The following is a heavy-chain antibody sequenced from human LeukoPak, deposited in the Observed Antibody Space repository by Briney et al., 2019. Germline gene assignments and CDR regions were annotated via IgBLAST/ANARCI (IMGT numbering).Heavy chain of an antibody. V-gene: IGHV2-70*11. D-gene: IGHD1-7*01. J-gene: IGHJ4*02. Sequence: SGPTLVNPTQTLTLTCTFSGFSLSTSGMCVSWIRQPPGKALECLARIDWDDDKYYSTSLKTRLTISKDTSKNQVVLTMTNMDPVDTATYYCARTNPNWNYWPFDYWGQGTLVTVSS. CDR3: ARTNPNWNYWPFDY. CDR1: GFSLSTSGMC. CDR2: IDWDDDK.